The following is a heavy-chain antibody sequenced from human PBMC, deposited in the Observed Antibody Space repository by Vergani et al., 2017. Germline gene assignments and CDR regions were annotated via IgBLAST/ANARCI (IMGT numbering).Heavy chain of an antibody. D-gene: IGHD5-24*01. Sequence: QVQLVQSGAEVKKPGSSVKVSCKASGGSFSSYTISWVRQAPGQGLEWMGRIIPILGIANYAQKFQGRVTTTADKSTSTAYMERSSLRSEDTAVYYCAGRRDGYIYYAFDIWGQGTMVTVSS. CDR1: GGSFSSYT. V-gene: IGHV1-69*02. CDR3: AGRRDGYIYYAFDI. J-gene: IGHJ3*02. CDR2: IIPILGIA.